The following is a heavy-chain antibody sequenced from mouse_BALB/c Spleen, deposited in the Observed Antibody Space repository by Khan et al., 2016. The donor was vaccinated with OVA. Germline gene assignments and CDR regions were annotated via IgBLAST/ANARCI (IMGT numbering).Heavy chain of an antibody. CDR3: ARDGAYYRNDGWFAY. CDR2: INPSSGYT. Sequence: QVQLQQSGAELARPGASVKMSCKASGYTFTSYTIHWIKQRPGQGLEWIGYINPSSGYTNYNQKFKDKATLTEDKSSTTAYMQLSSLTSDDSAVYYWARDGAYYRNDGWFAYWGQGTLVTVSA. CDR1: GYTFTSYT. V-gene: IGHV1-4*01. D-gene: IGHD2-14*01. J-gene: IGHJ3*01.